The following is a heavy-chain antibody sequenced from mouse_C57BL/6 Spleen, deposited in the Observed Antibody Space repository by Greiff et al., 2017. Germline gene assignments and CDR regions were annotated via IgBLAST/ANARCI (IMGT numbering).Heavy chain of an antibody. Sequence: QVQLQQPGAELVMPGASVKLSCKASGYTFTSYWMHWVKQRPGQGLEWIGEIDPSDSSTNYNQKFKGKSTLTVDKSSSTAYLQLSSLTSEDSAVYYCARSNYGSSPYWYFDVWGTGTTVTVSS. J-gene: IGHJ1*03. CDR1: GYTFTSYW. CDR2: IDPSDSST. D-gene: IGHD1-1*01. V-gene: IGHV1-69*01. CDR3: ARSNYGSSPYWYFDV.